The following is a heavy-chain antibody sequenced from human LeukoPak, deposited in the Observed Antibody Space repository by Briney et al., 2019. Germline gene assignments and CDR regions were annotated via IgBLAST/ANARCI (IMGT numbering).Heavy chain of an antibody. J-gene: IGHJ4*02. CDR1: GFTFSSYS. V-gene: IGHV3-21*01. CDR2: ISSSSSYI. D-gene: IGHD5-18*01. CDR3: ARDRDPYSYGPTGY. Sequence: GGSLRLSCAASGFTFSSYSMNWVCQAPGKGLEWVSSISSSSSYIYYADSVKGRFTISRDNAKNSLHLQMNSLRAEDTAVYYCARDRDPYSYGPTGYWGQGTLVTVSS.